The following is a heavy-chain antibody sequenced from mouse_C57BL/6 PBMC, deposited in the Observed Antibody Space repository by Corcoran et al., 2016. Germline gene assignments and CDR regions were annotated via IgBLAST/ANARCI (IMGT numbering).Heavy chain of an antibody. CDR1: GYTFTDYY. J-gene: IGHJ1*03. V-gene: IGHV1-26*01. CDR2: INPNNGGT. D-gene: IGHD1-1*01. Sequence: EVQLQQSGPELVKPGASVKISCKASGYTFTDYYMNWVKQSHGKSLEWIGDINPNNGGTSYNQKFKGKATLTVDKSSSTAYMELRSLTSEDSAVYYCARRLYYGSSYPWYFDVWGTGTTVTVSS. CDR3: ARRLYYGSSYPWYFDV.